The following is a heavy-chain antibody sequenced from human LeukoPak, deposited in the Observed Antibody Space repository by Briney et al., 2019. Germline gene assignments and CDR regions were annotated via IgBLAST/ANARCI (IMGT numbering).Heavy chain of an antibody. CDR2: ISGSGGST. V-gene: IGHV3-23*01. Sequence: PGGSLRLSCAASGFTFSSYAMSWVRQAPGKGLEWVSAISGSGGSTYYADSVKGRFTISRDNSKNTLYLQMNSLRAEDTAVYYCAKDLPGRYNDSSGYHENNYWGQGTLVTVSS. J-gene: IGHJ4*02. CDR3: AKDLPGRYNDSSGYHENNY. D-gene: IGHD3-22*01. CDR1: GFTFSSYA.